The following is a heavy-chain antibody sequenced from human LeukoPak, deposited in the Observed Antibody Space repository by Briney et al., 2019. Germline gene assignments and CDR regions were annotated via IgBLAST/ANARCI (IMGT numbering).Heavy chain of an antibody. V-gene: IGHV1-2*02. D-gene: IGHD3-10*01. Sequence: ASVKVSCKASGYTFTGYYMHWVRQAPGQGLEWMGWINPNSGGTNYAQKFQGRVTMTRDTSISTAYMELSRLRSDDTAVYYCARDLWFGELGGPTRDYWGQGTLVTVSS. CDR3: ARDLWFGELGGPTRDY. J-gene: IGHJ4*02. CDR2: INPNSGGT. CDR1: GYTFTGYY.